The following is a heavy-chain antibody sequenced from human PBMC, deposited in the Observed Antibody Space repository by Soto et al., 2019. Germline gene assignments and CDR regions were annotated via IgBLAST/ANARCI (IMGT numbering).Heavy chain of an antibody. D-gene: IGHD5-12*01. CDR2: LYSGGST. CDR3: ARNSGPKAFFDY. CDR1: GFTVSSNY. J-gene: IGHJ4*02. V-gene: IGHV3-66*01. Sequence: WGSLRLSCAASGFTVSSNYMSWVRQAPGKGLEWVSVLYSGGSTYYADSVKGRFTISRDNSKNTLYLQMNSLRAEDTAVYYCARNSGPKAFFDYWGQGTLVTVSS.